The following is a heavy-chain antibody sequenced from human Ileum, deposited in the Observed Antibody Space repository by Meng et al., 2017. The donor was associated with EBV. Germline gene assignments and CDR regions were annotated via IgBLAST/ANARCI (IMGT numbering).Heavy chain of an antibody. D-gene: IGHD3-22*01. Sequence: QMHRQGSGPGLVHPSVSLSLTCAVLGGSISRSDWWSWVRQPPGKGLEWIGETSHSGSTNYSPSLKSRVTISLDKSKNQLSLKLNSVPAADTAVYYCASSDYYRSDYWGQGTLVTVSS. V-gene: IGHV4-4*02. CDR2: TSHSGST. CDR3: ASSDYYRSDY. CDR1: GGSISRSDW. J-gene: IGHJ4*02.